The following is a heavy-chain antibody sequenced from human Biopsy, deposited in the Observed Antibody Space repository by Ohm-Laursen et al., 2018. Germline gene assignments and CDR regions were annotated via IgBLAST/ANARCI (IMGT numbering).Heavy chain of an antibody. D-gene: IGHD4-11*01. Sequence: SETLSLTCTVSGDSVTKYYWSWIRQPPGKGLEWIVHIYYSVMTNYNPSLQSRVSTSVDTSRNPVSLTLSSVTAADTAVYYCARDSGILNYGNFKYYHYYGMDVWGQGTKVTVSS. CDR1: GDSVTKYY. CDR3: ARDSGILNYGNFKYYHYYGMDV. V-gene: IGHV4-59*02. CDR2: IYYSVMT. J-gene: IGHJ6*02.